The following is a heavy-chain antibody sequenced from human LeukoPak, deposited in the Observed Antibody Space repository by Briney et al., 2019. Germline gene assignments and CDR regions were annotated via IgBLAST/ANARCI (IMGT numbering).Heavy chain of an antibody. CDR1: GGSISSSSYY. CDR3: ASYSTWDAFDI. J-gene: IGHJ3*02. V-gene: IGHV4-39*07. CDR2: IYYSGST. Sequence: SETLSLTCTVSGGSISSSSYYWGWIRQPPGKGLEWIGGIYYSGSTYYNPSLKSRVTISVDRSKNQFSLKLSSVTAADTAVYYCASYSTWDAFDIWGQGTMVTVSS. D-gene: IGHD4-11*01.